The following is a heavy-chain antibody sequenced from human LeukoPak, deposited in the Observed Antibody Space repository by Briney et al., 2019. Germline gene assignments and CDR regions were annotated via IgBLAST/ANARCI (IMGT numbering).Heavy chain of an antibody. Sequence: GGSLRLSCAASGFTFSSYSMNWVRQAPGKGLEWVSYISSSSSTIYYADSVKGRFTISRDNAKNSLYLQMNSLRAEDTAVYYCARDPRTYYYDSSGSPALDYWGQGTLVTVSS. CDR1: GFTFSSYS. J-gene: IGHJ4*02. CDR3: ARDPRTYYYDSSGSPALDY. CDR2: ISSSSSTI. V-gene: IGHV3-48*01. D-gene: IGHD3-22*01.